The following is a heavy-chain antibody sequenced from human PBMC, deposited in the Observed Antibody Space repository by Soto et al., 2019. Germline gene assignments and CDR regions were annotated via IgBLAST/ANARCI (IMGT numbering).Heavy chain of an antibody. J-gene: IGHJ4*02. D-gene: IGHD6-6*01. CDR2: IIPIFGTA. Sequence: SVKVSCKASGGTFSSYAISWVRQAPGQGLEWMGGIIPIFGTANYAQKFQGRVTITADESTSTAYMELSSLRSEDTAVYYSARSLSLEYSSTNFDYWGQGTLVTVSS. CDR3: ARSLSLEYSSTNFDY. V-gene: IGHV1-69*13. CDR1: GGTFSSYA.